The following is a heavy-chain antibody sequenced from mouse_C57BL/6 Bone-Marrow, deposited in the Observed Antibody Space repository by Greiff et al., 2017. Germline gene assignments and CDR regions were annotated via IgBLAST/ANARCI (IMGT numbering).Heavy chain of an antibody. CDR2: IWSDGST. J-gene: IGHJ3*01. CDR3: ARHDGYYSWFAY. V-gene: IGHV2-6-1*01. D-gene: IGHD2-3*01. Sequence: VQVVESGPGLVAPSQRLSITCTVSGFSLTSYGVHWVRQPPGKGLEWLVVIWSDGSTTYNSALKSRLSISKDNSKSQVFLKMNSLQTDDTAMYYCARHDGYYSWFAYWGQGTLVTVSA. CDR1: GFSLTSYG.